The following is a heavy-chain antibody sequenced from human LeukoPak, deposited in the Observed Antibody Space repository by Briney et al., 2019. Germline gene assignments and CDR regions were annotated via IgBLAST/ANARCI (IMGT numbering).Heavy chain of an antibody. Sequence: ASVKVSCKASGYTFTSYGISWVRQAAGQGLEWMGWISAYNGNTNYAQKLQGRVTMTTDTSTSTDYMELRSLRSDDTAVNYCAREAGNGDYRKRNWFDPWGQGTLVTVSS. CDR2: ISAYNGNT. CDR1: GYTFTSYG. D-gene: IGHD4-17*01. CDR3: AREAGNGDYRKRNWFDP. V-gene: IGHV1-18*01. J-gene: IGHJ5*02.